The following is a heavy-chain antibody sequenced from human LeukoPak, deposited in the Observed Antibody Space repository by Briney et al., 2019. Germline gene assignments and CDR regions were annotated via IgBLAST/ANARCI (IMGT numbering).Heavy chain of an antibody. CDR3: ARDRAVTQDWVEFDP. D-gene: IGHD4-17*01. V-gene: IGHV3-66*03. CDR2: IRDSGET. Sequence: GGSLRLSCAGSGFSVSHYYMSWVRQAPGKGLEWVSLIRDSGETFYADSVKGRFTISRDNSKNTMYLQMNRLRVEDTAVYFCARDRAVTQDWVEFDPWGQGALVTVSS. J-gene: IGHJ5*02. CDR1: GFSVSHYY.